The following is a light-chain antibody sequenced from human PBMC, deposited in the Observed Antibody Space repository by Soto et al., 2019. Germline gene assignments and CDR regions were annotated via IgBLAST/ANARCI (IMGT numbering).Light chain of an antibody. CDR3: QQYDSWPPSYT. V-gene: IGKV3-15*01. Sequence: EIGMTQSPATLSVSLGDRATLSCRASQSVGSYLAWYQQKPGQAPRLLIYGASTRATGIPARFSGSGSETDFTLTISSLQSEDFAVYYCQQYDSWPPSYTFGQGTKLEIK. CDR1: QSVGSY. CDR2: GAS. J-gene: IGKJ2*01.